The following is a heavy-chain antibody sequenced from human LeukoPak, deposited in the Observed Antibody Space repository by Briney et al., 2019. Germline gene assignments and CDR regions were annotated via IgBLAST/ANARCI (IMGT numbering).Heavy chain of an antibody. CDR2: ISPGDSDT. CDR3: ARLRSGWDFDY. V-gene: IGHV5-51*01. D-gene: IGHD6-19*01. J-gene: IGHJ4*02. Sequence: GESPKISWKGSGYSFTSYWIGWVRQLPGQGVEWMGIISPGDSDTRYLQSFQGQVSISADNPISTAYLQWSSVKDSDTAMYYCARLRSGWDFDYWGQGSLVTVSS. CDR1: GYSFTSYW.